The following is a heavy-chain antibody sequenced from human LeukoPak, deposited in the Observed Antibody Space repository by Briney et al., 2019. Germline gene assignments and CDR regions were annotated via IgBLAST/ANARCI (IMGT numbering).Heavy chain of an antibody. V-gene: IGHV1-69*13. CDR2: IIPIFGTA. D-gene: IGHD2-21*02. CDR1: GGTFSSYA. J-gene: IGHJ3*02. Sequence: ASVKVSCKASGGTFSSYAISWVRQAPGQGLEWMGGIIPIFGTANYAQKFQGRVTITADESTSTAYMELSSLRSEDTAVYYCARAHCGGDCPDAFDIWDQGTMVTVSS. CDR3: ARAHCGGDCPDAFDI.